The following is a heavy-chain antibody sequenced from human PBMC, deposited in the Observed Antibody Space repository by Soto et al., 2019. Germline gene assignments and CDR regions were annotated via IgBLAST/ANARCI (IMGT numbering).Heavy chain of an antibody. CDR3: AKDMTDYYGMDV. CDR1: GFTFSSYG. Sequence: GGSLRLSCAASGFTFSSYGMHWVRQAPGKGLEWVAVISYDGSNKYYADSVKGRFTISRDNSKNTLYLQMNSLRAEDTAVYYCAKDMTDYYGMDVWGQGTTVTVSS. CDR2: ISYDGSNK. V-gene: IGHV3-30*18. J-gene: IGHJ6*02. D-gene: IGHD2-21*02.